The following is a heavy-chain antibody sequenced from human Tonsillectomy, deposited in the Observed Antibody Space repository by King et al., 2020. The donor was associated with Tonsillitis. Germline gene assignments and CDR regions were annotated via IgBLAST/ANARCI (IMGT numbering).Heavy chain of an antibody. J-gene: IGHJ5*02. D-gene: IGHD4-17*01. CDR3: ARVGLYRGPRSFTVTTSGGNWFDP. CDR2: INHSGST. Sequence: VQLQQWGAGLLKPSETLSLTCAVYGGSFSGYYWSWIRQPPGKGLEWIGEINHSGSTNYNPSLKSRVTISVDTSKNQFSLKLSSVTAADTAVYYCARVGLYRGPRSFTVTTSGGNWFDPWGHGTLVTVSS. CDR1: GGSFSGYY. V-gene: IGHV4-34*01.